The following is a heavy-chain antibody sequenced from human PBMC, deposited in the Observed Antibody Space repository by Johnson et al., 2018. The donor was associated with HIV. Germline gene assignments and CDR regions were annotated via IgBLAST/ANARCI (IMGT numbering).Heavy chain of an antibody. CDR3: AKDSKEWLLNDAFDI. CDR1: GFTFSSYG. D-gene: IGHD3-3*01. V-gene: IGHV3-33*06. CDR2: IWYDGSSQ. Sequence: VQLVESGGGVVQPGRSLRLSCAASGFTFSSYGMHWVRQAPGKGLEWVAVIWYDGSSQYFADSVKGRFTISRDNSKNTLYLQMNSLRAEDTAVYYCAKDSKEWLLNDAFDIWGQGTMVTVSS. J-gene: IGHJ3*02.